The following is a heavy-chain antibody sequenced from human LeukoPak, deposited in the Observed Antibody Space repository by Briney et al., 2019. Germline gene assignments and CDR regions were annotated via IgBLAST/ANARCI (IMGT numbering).Heavy chain of an antibody. CDR1: GGSISNGAYH. CDR3: ARGRGSSSGEGFDY. J-gene: IGHJ4*02. Sequence: PSETLSLTCTVSGGSISNGAYHWSWIRQPPGKGLEWIGEINHSGSTNYNPSLKSRVTISVDTSKNQFSLKLSSVTAADTAVYYCARGRGSSSGEGFDYWGQGTLVTVSS. D-gene: IGHD6-6*01. V-gene: IGHV4-34*01. CDR2: INHSGST.